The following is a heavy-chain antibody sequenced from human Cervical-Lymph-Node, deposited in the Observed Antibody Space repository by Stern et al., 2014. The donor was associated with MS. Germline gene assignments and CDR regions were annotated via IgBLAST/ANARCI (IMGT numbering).Heavy chain of an antibody. CDR3: ARDPPQSERWELGAFDI. CDR1: TFTFRDYG. Sequence: QVQLVQSGGGVVQPGRSLTVSCAASTFTFRDYGMHWVRQAPGKGLEWVALINYDGSQKYYGDSVKGRFTISRDNSKNTLFLQMNSLRAEDTAMYYCARDPPQSERWELGAFDIWGQGTMVTVSS. V-gene: IGHV3-33*01. D-gene: IGHD1-26*01. J-gene: IGHJ3*02. CDR2: INYDGSQK.